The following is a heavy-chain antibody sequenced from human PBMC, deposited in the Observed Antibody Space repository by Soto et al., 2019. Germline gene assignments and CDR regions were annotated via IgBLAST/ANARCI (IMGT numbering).Heavy chain of an antibody. V-gene: IGHV4-30-4*01. CDR3: ARVRYYGSGRGMDV. CDR2: IYYSGST. D-gene: IGHD3-10*01. CDR1: GGSISSGDYY. Sequence: SETLSLTCTVSGGSISSGDYYWSWIRQPPGKGLERIGYIYYSGSTYYNPSLKSRVTISVDTSKNQFSLKLSSVTAADTAVYYCARVRYYGSGRGMDVWGQGTTVTVSS. J-gene: IGHJ6*02.